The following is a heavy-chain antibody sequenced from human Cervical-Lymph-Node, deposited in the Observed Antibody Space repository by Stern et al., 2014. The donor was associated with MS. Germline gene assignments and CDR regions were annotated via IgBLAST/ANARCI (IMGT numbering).Heavy chain of an antibody. D-gene: IGHD6-6*01. CDR3: AGLTGTSSTY. V-gene: IGHV3-9*01. CDR2: ISWNSGSM. J-gene: IGHJ1*01. CDR1: GFTFDDYA. Sequence: EVQLVESGGGLVQPGRSLRLSCAASGFTFDDYAMHWVRQPPGKGLEWVSGISWNSGSMGYADSVKGRFTISRDNAKNSLYLQMNSLRAEDTALYYCAGLTGTSSTYWGQGTLVTVSS.